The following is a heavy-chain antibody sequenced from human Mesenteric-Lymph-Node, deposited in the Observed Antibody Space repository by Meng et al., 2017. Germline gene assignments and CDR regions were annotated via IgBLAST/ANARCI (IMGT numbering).Heavy chain of an antibody. CDR2: IWYDGSNK. D-gene: IGHD3-22*01. J-gene: IGHJ4*02. V-gene: IGHV3-33*01. CDR3: ARDYYDSSGYSALDC. CDR1: GFTFSSYG. Sequence: GESLKISCAASGFTFSSYGMHWVRQAPGKGLEWVAVIWYDGSNKYYADSVKGRFTISRDNSKNTLYLQMNSLRAEDTAVYYCARDYYDSSGYSALDCWGQGTLVTVSS.